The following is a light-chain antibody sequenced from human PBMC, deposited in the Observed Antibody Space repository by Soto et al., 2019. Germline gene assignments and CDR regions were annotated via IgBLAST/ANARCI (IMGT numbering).Light chain of an antibody. V-gene: IGLV2-14*03. CDR2: GVT. Sequence: QLVLTQPTSVSGSPGQSITISCTGNHNDIGTYDYVSWYQQHPGRAPRLLIHGVTTRPSGISGRFSASKSGLTASLTISGLQPDDEADYYCSSFTSNRIYVFGPGTKLTVL. CDR3: SSFTSNRIYV. CDR1: HNDIGTYDY. J-gene: IGLJ1*01.